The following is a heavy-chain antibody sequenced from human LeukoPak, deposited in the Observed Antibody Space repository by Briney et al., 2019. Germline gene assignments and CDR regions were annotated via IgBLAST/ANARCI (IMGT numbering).Heavy chain of an antibody. Sequence: GGSLRLSCAASGFTFSSYGMHWVRQAPGKGLEWVAFIRYDGSNKYYADSVKGRFTISRDNSKNTLYLQMNSLRAEDTAVYYCASHIVVVTAMVLDYWGQGTLVTVSS. V-gene: IGHV3-30*02. D-gene: IGHD2-21*02. CDR3: ASHIVVVTAMVLDY. CDR2: IRYDGSNK. CDR1: GFTFSSYG. J-gene: IGHJ4*02.